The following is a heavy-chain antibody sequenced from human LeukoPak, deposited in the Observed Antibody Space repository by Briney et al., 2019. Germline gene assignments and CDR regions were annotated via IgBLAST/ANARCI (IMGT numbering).Heavy chain of an antibody. V-gene: IGHV4-39*01. CDR2: IYYSGST. D-gene: IGHD3-3*01. Sequence: SETLSLTCTVSGGSISSSSYYWGWIRQPPGKGLEWIGNIYYSGSTYYGPSLKSRVTISVDTSKNQFSLKLSSVTAADTAVYYCARRGRYKSGQGLWDYWGQGTLVTVSS. CDR1: GGSISSSSYY. J-gene: IGHJ4*02. CDR3: ARRGRYKSGQGLWDY.